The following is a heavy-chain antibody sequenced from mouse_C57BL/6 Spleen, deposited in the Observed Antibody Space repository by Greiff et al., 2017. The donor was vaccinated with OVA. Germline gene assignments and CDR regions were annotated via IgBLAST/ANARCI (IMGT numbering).Heavy chain of an antibody. D-gene: IGHD2-4*01. V-gene: IGHV3-6*01. CDR3: ARGEGYDYFAD. CDR1: GYSITSGYY. J-gene: IGHJ3*01. CDR2: ISYDGSN. Sequence: EVKLMESGPGLVKPSQSLSLTCSVTGYSITSGYYWNWIRQFPGNKLEWMGYISYDGSNNYNPSLKNRISITRDTSKNQFFLKLNSVTTEDTATYYCARGEGYDYFADWGQGTLVTVSA.